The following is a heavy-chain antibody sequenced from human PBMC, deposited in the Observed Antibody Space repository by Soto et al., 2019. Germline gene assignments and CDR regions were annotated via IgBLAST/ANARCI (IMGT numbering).Heavy chain of an antibody. CDR1: SCSIGTYF. D-gene: IGHD1-26*01. CDR2: IYYSGTT. Sequence: QVQLRESGPGLVKPSETLSLTCTVSSCSIGTYFWSCIRQPPGKVLEWIGYIYYSGTTNYNPSLKSRVTIFLDTSKNQFSLRLSSVTAADTAVYYCARGRGGTYYAFDIWGQGTLVTVSS. CDR3: ARGRGGTYYAFDI. V-gene: IGHV4-59*01. J-gene: IGHJ3*02.